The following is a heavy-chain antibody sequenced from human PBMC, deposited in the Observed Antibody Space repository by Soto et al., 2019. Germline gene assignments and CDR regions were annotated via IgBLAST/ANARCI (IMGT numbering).Heavy chain of an antibody. V-gene: IGHV3-74*01. CDR2: INSDGSST. Sequence: GGSLRLSCAASGFTFSSYWMHWVRQTPGKGLVWVSRINSDGSSTNYADSVEGRFTISRDNAKNTLYLQMNSLRAEDTAVYYCANNFGYSSSRSQTWGQGTLVTVSS. J-gene: IGHJ1*01. CDR1: GFTFSSYW. D-gene: IGHD6-13*01. CDR3: ANNFGYSSSRSQT.